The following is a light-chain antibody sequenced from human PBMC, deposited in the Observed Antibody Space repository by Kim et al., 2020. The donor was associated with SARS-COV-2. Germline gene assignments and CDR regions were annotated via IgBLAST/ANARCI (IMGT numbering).Light chain of an antibody. V-gene: IGKV1-5*03. CDR3: QQYNSYSWT. CDR1: QSISTS. J-gene: IGKJ1*01. Sequence: DIQMTQSPSTLSASVGDRVTITCRASQSISTSLAWYQQKPGEAPNLLIYKASSLESGVPSRFSGSGSGTEFTLTISSLQPDDFATYYCQQYNSYSWTFGQGTKVDIK. CDR2: KAS.